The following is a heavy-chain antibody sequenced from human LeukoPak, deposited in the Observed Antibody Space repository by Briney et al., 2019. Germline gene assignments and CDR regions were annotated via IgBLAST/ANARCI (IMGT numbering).Heavy chain of an antibody. CDR3: ARDRHWFDP. Sequence: SETLSLTCTVSGGSISSYYWSWIRQPPGKGLEWIGYIYYSGSTNYNPSLKSRVTTSVDTSKNQFSLKLSSVTAADTAVYYCARDRHWFDPWGQGTLVTVSS. CDR1: GGSISSYY. J-gene: IGHJ5*02. CDR2: IYYSGST. V-gene: IGHV4-59*01.